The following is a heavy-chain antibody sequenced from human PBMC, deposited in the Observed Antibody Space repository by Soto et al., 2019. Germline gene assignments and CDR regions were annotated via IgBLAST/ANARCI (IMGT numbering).Heavy chain of an antibody. D-gene: IGHD5-18*01. CDR1: GFTFSSYS. CDR3: AREGRYTAMVQPVDY. CDR2: ISSSSSTI. J-gene: IGHJ4*02. V-gene: IGHV3-48*02. Sequence: GGSLRLSCAASGFTFSSYSMNWVRQAPGKGLEWVSYISSSSSTIYYADSVKGRFTISRDNAKNSLYLQMNSLRDEDTAVYYCAREGRYTAMVQPVDYWGQGTLVTVSS.